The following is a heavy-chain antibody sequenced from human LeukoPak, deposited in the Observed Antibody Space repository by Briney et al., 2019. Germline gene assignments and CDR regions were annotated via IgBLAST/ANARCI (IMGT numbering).Heavy chain of an antibody. CDR3: ARRGKGFDY. J-gene: IGHJ4*02. Sequence: GESLKLSCKGSGYSFTTYWIGWVRQIPGKGLEWMGIIYPRDPDTRYSLSFQGQITISADKSISTAYLQWSSLKASDTAMYYCARRGKGFDYWGQGTLVTVSS. CDR1: GYSFTTYW. CDR2: IYPRDPDT. V-gene: IGHV5-51*01.